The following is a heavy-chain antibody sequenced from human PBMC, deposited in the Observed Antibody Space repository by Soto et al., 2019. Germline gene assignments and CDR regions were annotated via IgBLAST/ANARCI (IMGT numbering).Heavy chain of an antibody. CDR3: ARRLDFWSGYLDYYYGMDV. CDR2: INHSGST. CDR1: GGSFSGYY. J-gene: IGHJ6*02. D-gene: IGHD3-3*01. V-gene: IGHV4-34*01. Sequence: SETLSLTCAVYGGSFSGYYWSWIRQPPGKGLEWIGEINHSGSTNYNPSLKSRVTISVDTSKNQFSLKLSSVTAADTAVYYCARRLDFWSGYLDYYYGMDVWGQGTTVT.